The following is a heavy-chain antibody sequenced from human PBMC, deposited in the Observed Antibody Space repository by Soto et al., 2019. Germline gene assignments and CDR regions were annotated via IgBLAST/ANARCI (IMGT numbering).Heavy chain of an antibody. CDR1: GFTFSNYA. V-gene: IGHV3-23*01. CDR3: AKEYTSTSRGSFDY. J-gene: IGHJ4*02. D-gene: IGHD1-26*01. Sequence: GGSLRLSCAAAGFTFSNYAMNWVRQDTGKGLEWVSGITGSSGRTFYADSVKGRFTISRDNSKNTVYLQMNSVRADDTAVYYCAKEYTSTSRGSFDYWGQGALVTVSS. CDR2: ITGSSGRT.